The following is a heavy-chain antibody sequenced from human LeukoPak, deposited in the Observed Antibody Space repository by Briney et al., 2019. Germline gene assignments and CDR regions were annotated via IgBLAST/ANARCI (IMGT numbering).Heavy chain of an antibody. CDR3: VRDLKTAFDAFDI. D-gene: IGHD3-3*02. J-gene: IGHJ3*02. CDR1: GFTFSRYS. CDR2: ISGTGSYK. V-gene: IGHV3-21*01. Sequence: GGSLRLSCAASGFTFSRYSMNWVRQAPGKGLEWVSSISGTGSYKYYADSVKGRFTISRDNAKSSLYLQMNSLRAEDTAVYYCVRDLKTAFDAFDIWGQGTMVTVSS.